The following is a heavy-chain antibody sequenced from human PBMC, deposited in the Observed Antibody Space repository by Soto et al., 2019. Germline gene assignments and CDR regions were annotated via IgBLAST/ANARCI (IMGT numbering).Heavy chain of an antibody. J-gene: IGHJ4*01. CDR1: GFTFSSYG. V-gene: IGHV3-30*18. CDR3: AKEVAVAGDFDY. CDR2: ISSDGNTK. D-gene: IGHD6-19*01. Sequence: PGGSLRLSCVASGFTFSSYGIHWVRQAPGKGLEWVAVISSDGNTKYYADSVKGRFTISRDNYKNTLYLQMDSMRPEDTAVYYCAKEVAVAGDFDYWGHGTLVTVSS.